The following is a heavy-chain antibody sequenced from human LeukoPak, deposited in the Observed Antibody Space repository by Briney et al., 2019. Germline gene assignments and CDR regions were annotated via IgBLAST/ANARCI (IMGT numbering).Heavy chain of an antibody. J-gene: IGHJ4*02. CDR2: IYYSGST. CDR1: GGSISSGDYY. V-gene: IGHV4-30-4*08. CDR3: ARVSHYDSSGYYYFDY. D-gene: IGHD3-22*01. Sequence: SETLSLTCTVSGGSISSGDYYWSWIRQPPGKCLEWIGYIYYSGSTYYNPSLKSRVTISVDTSKNQFSLKLSSVTAADTAVYCCARVSHYDSSGYYYFDYWGQGTLVTVSS.